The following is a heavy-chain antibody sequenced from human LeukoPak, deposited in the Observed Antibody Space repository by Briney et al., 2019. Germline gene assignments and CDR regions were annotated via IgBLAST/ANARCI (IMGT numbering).Heavy chain of an antibody. CDR1: GYTFTSYG. Sequence: ASVKVSCKASGYTFTSYGISWVRQAPGQGLEYMGWISAYNGATNYAQMFQGRVTLTTDSSTRTAYMELRGLTSDDTAVYYCARLHSSGWPLECMDVWGQGTTVTVSS. V-gene: IGHV1-18*01. J-gene: IGHJ6*02. CDR2: ISAYNGAT. D-gene: IGHD6-19*01. CDR3: ARLHSSGWPLECMDV.